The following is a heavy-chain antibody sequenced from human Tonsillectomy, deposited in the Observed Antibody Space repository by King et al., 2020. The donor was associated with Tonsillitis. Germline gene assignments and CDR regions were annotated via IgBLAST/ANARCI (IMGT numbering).Heavy chain of an antibody. D-gene: IGHD3-22*01. Sequence: VQLVESGAEVKKPGESLKISCKGSGYRFNTYWIGWVRQLPGKGLEWMGIIYPGDSDTTYSPSPQGQVTISAAKSISTAYLQWSSLKASDTAMYYCAGGDSSGYYQIFFDYWGQGTLVTVSS. V-gene: IGHV5-51*01. CDR3: AGGDSSGYYQIFFDY. CDR2: IYPGDSDT. J-gene: IGHJ4*02. CDR1: GYRFNTYW.